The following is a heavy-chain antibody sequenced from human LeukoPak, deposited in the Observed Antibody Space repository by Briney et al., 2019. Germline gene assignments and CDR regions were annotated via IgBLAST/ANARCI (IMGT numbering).Heavy chain of an antibody. V-gene: IGHV1-18*04. Sequence: GASVKVSCKASGYTFTGYYMRWVRQAPGQGLEWMGWISAYNGNTNYAQKLQGRVTMTTDTSTSTAYMELRSLRSDDTAVYYCATHLYYDFWSGYYDDAFDIWAKGQWSPSLQ. J-gene: IGHJ3*02. CDR1: GYTFTGYY. CDR3: ATHLYYDFWSGYYDDAFDI. D-gene: IGHD3-3*01. CDR2: ISAYNGNT.